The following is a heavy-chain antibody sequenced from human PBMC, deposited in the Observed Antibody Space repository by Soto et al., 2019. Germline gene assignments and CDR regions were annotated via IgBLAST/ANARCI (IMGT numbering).Heavy chain of an antibody. Sequence: QVELQESGPGLVKPSETLSLACSVFGASVNSYYWSWIRQSPGGGLEWIGHIFNSGTIHYNPSLKNRVTMSWDSSKNQASPKMNSVTAADTAIYYCGRDLLATASARWYFYYGLDVWGQGTAVTVSS. CDR3: GRDLLATASARWYFYYGLDV. V-gene: IGHV4-59*02. CDR1: GASVNSYY. D-gene: IGHD3-3*02. CDR2: IFNSGTI. J-gene: IGHJ6*02.